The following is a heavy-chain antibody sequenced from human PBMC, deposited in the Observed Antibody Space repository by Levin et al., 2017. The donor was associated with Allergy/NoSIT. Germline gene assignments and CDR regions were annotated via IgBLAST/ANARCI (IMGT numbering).Heavy chain of an antibody. CDR2: ISSDGSSA. CDR1: GFTFSTYW. V-gene: IGHV3-74*01. D-gene: IGHD3-10*01. J-gene: IGHJ4*02. CDR3: ARAGVGSADY. Sequence: GASVKVSCAASGFTFSTYWIHWVRQVPGKGLVWVSRISSDGSSAIYADSVKGRFTVSRDNAKNTLYLQMNSLRAEDTALYYCARAGVGSADYWGQGTLVTVSS.